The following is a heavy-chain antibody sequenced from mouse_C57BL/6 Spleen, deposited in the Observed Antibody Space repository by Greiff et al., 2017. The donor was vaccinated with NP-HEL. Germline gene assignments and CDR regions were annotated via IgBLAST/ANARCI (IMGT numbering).Heavy chain of an antibody. J-gene: IGHJ3*01. CDR1: GFTFSSYA. D-gene: IGHD2-3*01. Sequence: EVKLVESGEGLVKPGGSLKLSCAASGFTFSSYAMSWVRQTPEKRLEWVAYISSGGDYIYYADTVKGRFTISRDNARNTLYLQMSSLKSEDTAMYYCTRDGLGWFAYWGQGTLVTVSA. CDR2: ISSGGDYI. V-gene: IGHV5-9-1*02. CDR3: TRDGLGWFAY.